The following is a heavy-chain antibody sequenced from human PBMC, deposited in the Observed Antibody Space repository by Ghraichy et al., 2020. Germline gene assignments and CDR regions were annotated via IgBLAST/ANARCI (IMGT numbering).Heavy chain of an antibody. V-gene: IGHV3-11*01. CDR1: GFIFSDFY. Sequence: RSLRLSCAASGFIFSDFYMTWVRQAPGKGLEWVSYISTRGTNIQYADSVRGRFTVSRDDAENSLYLQMNSLRAEDTAVYYCARRHGYFDYWGQGTLVAVSS. CDR2: ISTRGTNI. CDR3: ARRHGYFDY. J-gene: IGHJ4*02.